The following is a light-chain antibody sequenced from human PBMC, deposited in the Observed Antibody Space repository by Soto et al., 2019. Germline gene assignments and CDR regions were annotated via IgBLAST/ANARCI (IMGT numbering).Light chain of an antibody. CDR2: GAS. V-gene: IGKV3-15*01. Sequence: EIVMTQSPATLSVSPGERATLSCRASQGVSSNLAWYQQKPGQAPRLLIYGASTRATGIPARFSGSGSGTEFTLTISSLQSEDFAVYYCQQYNNWPPCTFGQGTKLEIK. CDR1: QGVSSN. J-gene: IGKJ2*02. CDR3: QQYNNWPPCT.